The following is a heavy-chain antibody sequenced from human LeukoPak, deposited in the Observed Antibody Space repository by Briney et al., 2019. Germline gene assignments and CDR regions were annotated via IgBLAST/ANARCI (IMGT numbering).Heavy chain of an antibody. CDR1: GLTVTNAW. Sequence: GGSLRLSCSASGLTVTNAWMNWVRQAPGEGLDWVGRIASKTDGGATDYAAPVKGRFTISRDDSKDTLNLQMNSLKTEDTAVYYCTTGIRGDWGQGTLVTVSS. D-gene: IGHD3-10*01. CDR3: TTGIRGD. CDR2: IASKTDGGAT. J-gene: IGHJ4*02. V-gene: IGHV3-15*07.